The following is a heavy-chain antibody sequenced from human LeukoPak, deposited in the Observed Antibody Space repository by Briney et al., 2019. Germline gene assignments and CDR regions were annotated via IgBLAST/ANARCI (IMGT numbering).Heavy chain of an antibody. D-gene: IGHD3-10*01. Sequence: GGSLRLSCAASGFTFSSYDMHWVRQAPGKGLEWVAFIRYDGSNKYYADSVKGRFTISRDNSKNTLYLQMNSLRAEDTAVYYCAKGPMAWFDYWGQGTLVTVSS. J-gene: IGHJ4*02. CDR3: AKGPMAWFDY. CDR1: GFTFSSYD. V-gene: IGHV3-30*02. CDR2: IRYDGSNK.